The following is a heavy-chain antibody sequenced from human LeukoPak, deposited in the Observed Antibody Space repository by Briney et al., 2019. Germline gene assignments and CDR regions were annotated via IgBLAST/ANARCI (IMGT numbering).Heavy chain of an antibody. J-gene: IGHJ4*02. Sequence: GGSLRLSCAASGFTFSSYWMSWVRQAPGKGLEWVANIKQDGSEKYYVDSVKGRFTISRDNAKNTLYLQMNSLRAEDTAVYYCARGSLWFGELLFNYWGQGTLVTVSS. D-gene: IGHD3-10*01. CDR2: IKQDGSEK. V-gene: IGHV3-7*01. CDR1: GFTFSSYW. CDR3: ARGSLWFGELLFNY.